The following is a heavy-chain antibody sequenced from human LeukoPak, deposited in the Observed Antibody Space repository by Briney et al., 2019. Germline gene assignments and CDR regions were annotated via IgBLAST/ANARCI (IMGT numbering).Heavy chain of an antibody. J-gene: IGHJ4*02. CDR3: ARDRESSSGWYGGGFDY. CDR2: ISSSSSYI. Sequence: GGSLRLSCAASGFTFSSYSMNWVCQAPGKGLEWVSSISSSSSYIYYADSVKGRFTISRDNAKNSLYLQMNSLRAEDTAVYYCARDRESSSGWYGGGFDYWGQGTLVTVSS. CDR1: GFTFSSYS. D-gene: IGHD6-19*01. V-gene: IGHV3-21*01.